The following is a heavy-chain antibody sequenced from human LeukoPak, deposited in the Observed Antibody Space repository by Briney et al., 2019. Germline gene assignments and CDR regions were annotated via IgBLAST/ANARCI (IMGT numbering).Heavy chain of an antibody. CDR3: ARDNPPDY. CDR2: IKQDGSEK. J-gene: IGHJ4*02. Sequence: GGSLRLSCVASGFTFSSSWMSWVRQAPGKGLEWVANIKQDGSEKSYVESVRGRFTISRDNAKNSLYLQLNSLRAEDTALYYCARDNPPDYWGQGTLVTVSS. V-gene: IGHV3-7*03. CDR1: GFTFSSSW.